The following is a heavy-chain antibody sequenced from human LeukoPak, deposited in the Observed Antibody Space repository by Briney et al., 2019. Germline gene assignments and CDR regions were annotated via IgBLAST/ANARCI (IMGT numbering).Heavy chain of an antibody. V-gene: IGHV1-69*05. CDR1: GGTLSSYA. CDR3: AGGVNCTNGVCYTHYFDY. J-gene: IGHJ4*02. D-gene: IGHD2-8*01. CDR2: IIPIFGTA. Sequence: SVKVSCKASGGTLSSYAISWVRQAPGQGLEWMGGIIPIFGTANYAQKFQGRVTINTDESTSTAYMELSSLRSEDTAVYYCAGGVNCTNGVCYTHYFDYWGQGTLVTVSS.